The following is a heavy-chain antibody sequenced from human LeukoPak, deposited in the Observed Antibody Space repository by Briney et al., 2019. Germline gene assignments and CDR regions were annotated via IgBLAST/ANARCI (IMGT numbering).Heavy chain of an antibody. CDR1: GFTVSSNY. D-gene: IGHD3-22*01. CDR2: IYSGGNT. V-gene: IGHV3-53*01. Sequence: GGSLRLSCAASGFTVSSNYMNWVRQAPGKGLDWASIIYSGGNTHYADPVKGRFTISRDNSQNTLYLQMNSLRPEDTAVYYCARLLYYYDSSIYQRYFDYWGQGTLVTVSS. CDR3: ARLLYYYDSSIYQRYFDY. J-gene: IGHJ4*02.